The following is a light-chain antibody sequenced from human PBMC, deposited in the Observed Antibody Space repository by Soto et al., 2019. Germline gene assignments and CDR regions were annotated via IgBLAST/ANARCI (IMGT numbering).Light chain of an antibody. J-gene: IGLJ3*02. CDR2: SYN. V-gene: IGLV1-47*02. CDR1: NSNIGSNF. Sequence: QSVLTQPPSASGTPGQRVTISCSGTNSNIGSNFVYWYQHLPGTTPKLLVFSYNQRPSGVPDRFSGSKSGSSASLAISGLRSEDEADYYCSSFTNSILVFGGGTQLTVL. CDR3: SSFTNSILV.